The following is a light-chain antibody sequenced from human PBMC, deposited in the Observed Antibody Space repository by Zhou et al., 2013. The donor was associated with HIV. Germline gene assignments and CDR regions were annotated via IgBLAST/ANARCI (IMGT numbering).Light chain of an antibody. J-gene: IGKJ1*01. CDR3: QQRSKWPPT. CDR1: PSINSH. CDR2: DAS. Sequence: EIVLTQSPATLSLSPGERATLSCRASPSINSHLAWYQQKPGQAPRLLIYDASTRASGIPARFSGSGYGTDFTLTISSLEPEDFAVYYCQQRSKWPPTFGQGTKVEI. V-gene: IGKV3-11*01.